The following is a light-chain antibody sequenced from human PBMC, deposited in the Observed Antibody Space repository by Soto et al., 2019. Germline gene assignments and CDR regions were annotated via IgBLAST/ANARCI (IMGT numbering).Light chain of an antibody. CDR2: RND. CDR3: AAWDGSLSGWV. J-gene: IGLJ3*02. Sequence: QLELTQPPSASGTPGQRVTISCSGSSYNIGSNYVYWYQQLPGTAPKVLIYRNDQRPSGVPDRFSGSKSGTSASLAISGLRSEDEVDYYCAAWDGSLSGWVFGGGTKLTVL. V-gene: IGLV1-47*01. CDR1: SYNIGSNY.